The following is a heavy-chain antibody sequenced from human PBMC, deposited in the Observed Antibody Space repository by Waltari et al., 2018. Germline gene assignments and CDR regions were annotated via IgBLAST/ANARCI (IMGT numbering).Heavy chain of an antibody. Sequence: QLHLQESGPGLVRPPETLSPTCTGPGGSIGSSNSYWGWILQPPGKGLELIGSIYYSVTTYYNPSLKSRVTISVDTSKNQFSRKLSSVTAADTAMYYCARQCKGYNYGLGDYYYYGMDVWGQGTTVTVSS. CDR1: GGSIGSSNSY. CDR2: IYYSVTT. D-gene: IGHD5-18*01. V-gene: IGHV4-39*01. J-gene: IGHJ6*02. CDR3: ARQCKGYNYGLGDYYYYGMDV.